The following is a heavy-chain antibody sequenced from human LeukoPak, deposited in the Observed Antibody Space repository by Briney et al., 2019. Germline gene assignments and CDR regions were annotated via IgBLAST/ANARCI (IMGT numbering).Heavy chain of an antibody. Sequence: ASVKVPCKASGYSFTSYDINWVRQATGQGLEWMGWMNPNSGITAYAQKFEGRVTMTRNTSTSTAYMELSSLRSEDTAVHYCARNPRSYGLDYWGQGTPVTVSS. CDR1: GYSFTSYD. CDR2: MNPNSGIT. V-gene: IGHV1-8*02. D-gene: IGHD5-18*01. CDR3: ARNPRSYGLDY. J-gene: IGHJ4*02.